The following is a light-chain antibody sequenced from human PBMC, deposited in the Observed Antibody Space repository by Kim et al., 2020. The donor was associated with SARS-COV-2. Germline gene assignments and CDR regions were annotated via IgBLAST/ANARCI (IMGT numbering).Light chain of an antibody. J-gene: IGLJ2*01. V-gene: IGLV3-1*01. Sequence: SVSPRQTASITCSGDKLGDKYACWYQQKPGQSPVLVIYQDSKRPSGIPERFSGSNSGSTATLTISGTQAMDEADYYCQAWDSSTVVFGGGTQLTVL. CDR2: QDS. CDR3: QAWDSSTVV. CDR1: KLGDKY.